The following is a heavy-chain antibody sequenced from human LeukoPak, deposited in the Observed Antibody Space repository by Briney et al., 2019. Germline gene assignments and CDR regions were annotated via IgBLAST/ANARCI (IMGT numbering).Heavy chain of an antibody. J-gene: IGHJ5*02. CDR1: GFTFDDYA. V-gene: IGHV3-43*02. CDR3: AKAVFGDCSDGSCYSTWFDP. Sequence: TGGSLRLSCAASGFTFDDYAMHWVRQAPGKGLEWVSLISGDGGSTYYADSVKGRFTISRDNSKNSLYLQMNSLRTEDTALYYCAKAVFGDCSDGSCYSTWFDPWGQGTLVTVSS. D-gene: IGHD2-15*01. CDR2: ISGDGGST.